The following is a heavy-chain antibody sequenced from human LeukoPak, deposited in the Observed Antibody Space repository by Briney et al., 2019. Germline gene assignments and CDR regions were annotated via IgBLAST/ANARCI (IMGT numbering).Heavy chain of an antibody. J-gene: IGHJ3*02. Sequence: GGSLRLSCAASGFTITRYWMHWVRQAPGKGLVWVSRVNSDGSSATYADSVKGRFTISRDNAKNTLYLQMRSLRSEDTAVYYCAREDSHLRIAFDMWGHGTMVTVSS. CDR2: VNSDGSSA. D-gene: IGHD6-6*01. CDR3: AREDSHLRIAFDM. CDR1: GFTITRYW. V-gene: IGHV3-74*01.